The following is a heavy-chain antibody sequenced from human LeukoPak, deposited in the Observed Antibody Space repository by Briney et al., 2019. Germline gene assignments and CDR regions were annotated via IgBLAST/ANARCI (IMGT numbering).Heavy chain of an antibody. Sequence: GGSLRLSCAASGFTFSSYGMHWVRQAPGKGLEWVAVISYDGSNKYYADSVKGRFTISRDNSKNTLYLQMNSLRAEDTAVYYCARSSSSWYFEYFQHWGQGTLVTVSS. J-gene: IGHJ1*01. D-gene: IGHD6-13*01. V-gene: IGHV3-30*03. CDR2: ISYDGSNK. CDR1: GFTFSSYG. CDR3: ARSSSSWYFEYFQH.